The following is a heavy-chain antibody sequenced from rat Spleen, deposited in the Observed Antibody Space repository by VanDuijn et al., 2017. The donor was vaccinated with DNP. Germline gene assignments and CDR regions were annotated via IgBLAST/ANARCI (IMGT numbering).Heavy chain of an antibody. V-gene: IGHV5S10*01. CDR3: ATFEGRDA. Sequence: EVQLMETGGGLVQPGGSLKLSCAASGFTFSDYNMAWVRQAPKKGLEWVATIIYDGSRTYYRDSVKGRFTISRDNAKSTLYLQMDSLRSEDTATYYCATFEGRDAWGQGTSVTVSS. CDR1: GFTFSDYN. J-gene: IGHJ4*01. CDR2: IIYDGSRT. D-gene: IGHD1-11*01.